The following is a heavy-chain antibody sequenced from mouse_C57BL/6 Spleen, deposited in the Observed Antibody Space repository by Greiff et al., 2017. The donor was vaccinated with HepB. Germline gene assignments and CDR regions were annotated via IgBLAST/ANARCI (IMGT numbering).Heavy chain of an antibody. Sequence: EVQLQQSGAELVRPGASVKLSCTASGFNIKDYYMHWVKQRPEQGLEWIGRIDPEDGDTEYAPKFQGKATMTADTSSNPAYLQLSSLTSEDTAVYYCTTHYVDFDVWGTGTTVTVSS. CDR2: IDPEDGDT. D-gene: IGHD1-1*02. V-gene: IGHV14-1*01. CDR1: GFNIKDYY. CDR3: TTHYVDFDV. J-gene: IGHJ1*03.